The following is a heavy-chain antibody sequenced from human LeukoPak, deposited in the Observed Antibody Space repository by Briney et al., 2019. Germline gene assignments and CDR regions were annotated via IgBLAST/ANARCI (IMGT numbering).Heavy chain of an antibody. V-gene: IGHV4-4*02. CDR2: ISNSGRT. D-gene: IGHD3-3*01. Sequence: SGTLSLTCAVSGGSISSSHWWSWVRQPPGKGLEWIGEISNSGRTNFNPSLKSRVTTSVDRSKNQFSLKLTAVTAADTALYYCTRVEGFRYFDYWGQGTLVTVSS. J-gene: IGHJ4*02. CDR3: TRVEGFRYFDY. CDR1: GGSISSSHW.